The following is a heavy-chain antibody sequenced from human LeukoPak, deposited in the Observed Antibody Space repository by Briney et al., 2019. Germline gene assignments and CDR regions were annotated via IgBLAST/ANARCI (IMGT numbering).Heavy chain of an antibody. Sequence: ASETLSLTCAVYGGSFSGYYWSWIRQPPGKGLEWIGEINHSGSTNYNPSLKSRVTISVDTPKNQFSLKLSSVTAADTAVYYCARVDIVVVPAAIYYYYYGMDVWGQGTTVTVSS. CDR3: ARVDIVVVPAAIYYYYYGMDV. V-gene: IGHV4-34*01. CDR2: INHSGST. CDR1: GGSFSGYY. D-gene: IGHD2-2*03. J-gene: IGHJ6*02.